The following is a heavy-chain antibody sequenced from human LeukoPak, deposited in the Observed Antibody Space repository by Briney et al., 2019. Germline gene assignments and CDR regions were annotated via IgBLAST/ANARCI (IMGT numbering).Heavy chain of an antibody. V-gene: IGHV1-69*06. CDR3: ARLSDYYDSSGYYSQFDY. CDR1: VGTFISYA. Sequence: SVTVSCKASVGTFISYAISWVRQAPGQGREWMGRIIPIFGTANYAQKFQGRVTITADKSTSTAYMELSSLRSEDTAVYYCARLSDYYDSSGYYSQFDYWGQGTLVTVSS. D-gene: IGHD3-22*01. CDR2: IIPIFGTA. J-gene: IGHJ4*02.